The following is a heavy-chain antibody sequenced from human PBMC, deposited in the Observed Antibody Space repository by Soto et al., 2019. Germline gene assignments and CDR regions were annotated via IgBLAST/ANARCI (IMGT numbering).Heavy chain of an antibody. V-gene: IGHV1-3*04. J-gene: IGHJ4*02. Sequence: GASVKVSCKTSGYSFTYYSLHWVRQAPGQGLEWMGWINTGSGDTRYSPKFQGRVTISRDTSASTAYMELSSLSSEDTAVYYCARDQVWFGQLPYYSHYWGQGTLVTVSS. D-gene: IGHD3-10*01. CDR1: GYSFTYYS. CDR2: INTGSGDT. CDR3: ARDQVWFGQLPYYSHY.